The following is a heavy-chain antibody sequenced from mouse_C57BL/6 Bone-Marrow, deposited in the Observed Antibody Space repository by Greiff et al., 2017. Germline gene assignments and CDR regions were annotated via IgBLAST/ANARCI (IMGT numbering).Heavy chain of an antibody. CDR3: ARCPNCPIDYYDY. CDR2: IDPSDSYT. CDR1: GYTFTSYW. V-gene: IGHV1-59*01. D-gene: IGHD1-1*01. Sequence: QVQLQQSGAELVRPGTSVKLSCKASGYTFTSYWMHWVKQRPGQGLAWIGVIDPSDSYTNYKQKFKGKATLTVDTSSSTAYMQLSSLTSEDSAVYYSARCPNCPIDYYDYWGQGTTLTVAS. J-gene: IGHJ2*01.